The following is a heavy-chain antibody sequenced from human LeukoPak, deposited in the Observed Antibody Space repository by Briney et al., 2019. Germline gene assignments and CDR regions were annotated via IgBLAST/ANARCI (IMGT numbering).Heavy chain of an antibody. J-gene: IGHJ4*02. V-gene: IGHV1-8*01. CDR2: MNPNSGNT. CDR3: ARGAVLAVRH. CDR1: GYTFTSYD. Sequence: GASVKLSCKPSGYTFTSYDINWVRQAAGQGVEGRGWMNPNSGNTGYAQKFQGRVTMTRNTSISTAYMELSRLRSADKSAYYCARGAVLAVRHWGKGTPVTVSS. D-gene: IGHD2-15*01.